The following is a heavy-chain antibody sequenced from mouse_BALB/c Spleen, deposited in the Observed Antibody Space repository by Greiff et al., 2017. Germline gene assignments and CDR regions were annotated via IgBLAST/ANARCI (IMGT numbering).Heavy chain of an antibody. V-gene: IGHV1-54*01. CDR3: ARYYYGSSYFDY. CDR2: INPGSGGT. CDR1: GYAFTNYL. J-gene: IGHJ2*01. D-gene: IGHD1-1*01. Sequence: VQLKQSGAELVRPGTSVKVSCKASGYAFTNYLIEWVKQRPGQGLEWIGVINPGSGGTNYNEKFKGKATLTADKSSSTAYMQLSSLTSDDSAVYFCARYYYGSSYFDYWGQGTTLTVSS.